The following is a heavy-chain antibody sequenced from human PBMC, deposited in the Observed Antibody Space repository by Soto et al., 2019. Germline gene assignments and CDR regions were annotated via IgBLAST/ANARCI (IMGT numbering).Heavy chain of an antibody. CDR1: GASITSSSY. V-gene: IGHV4-4*07. D-gene: IGHD2-8*02. CDR3: ARGMTPPGAPAWYYFDS. Sequence: SETLSLTCTVSGASITSSSYWSWIRQPAGKGLEWIGRFSLSGTTNYNPSLRSRVTMSADVSKNPFSLRLTSVTAADTALYYCARGMTPPGAPAWYYFDSWGQGTLVTAPQ. J-gene: IGHJ4*02. CDR2: FSLSGTT.